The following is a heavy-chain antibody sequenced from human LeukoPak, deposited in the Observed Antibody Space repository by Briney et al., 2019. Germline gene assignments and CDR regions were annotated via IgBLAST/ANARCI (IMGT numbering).Heavy chain of an antibody. Sequence: SETLSLTCTVSGGSISSYYWSWIRQPPGKGLEWIWYIYYSGSTNYNPSLKSRVTISVDTSKNQFSLKLSSVTAADTDVYYCARHADVLRYFDWLPQLDYWGQGTLVTVSS. CDR1: GGSISSYY. J-gene: IGHJ4*02. V-gene: IGHV4-59*08. D-gene: IGHD3-9*01. CDR2: IYYSGST. CDR3: ARHADVLRYFDWLPQLDY.